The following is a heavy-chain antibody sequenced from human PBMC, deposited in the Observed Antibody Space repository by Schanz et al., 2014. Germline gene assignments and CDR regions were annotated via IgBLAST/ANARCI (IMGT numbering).Heavy chain of an antibody. Sequence: EVQLLESGGGFVQPGGSLRLSCVASGVTFSSYAMSWVRQASGKGLEWVSYISNSGTTIYYADSVKGRFTISRDNAKNSVFLQMNRLRAEDTAVYYCATEGPRGTRHPINYYYAMDNWGQGTKVTV. CDR2: ISNSGTTI. J-gene: IGHJ6*02. CDR1: GVTFSSYA. CDR3: ATEGPRGTRHPINYYYAMDN. D-gene: IGHD6-6*01. V-gene: IGHV3-48*01.